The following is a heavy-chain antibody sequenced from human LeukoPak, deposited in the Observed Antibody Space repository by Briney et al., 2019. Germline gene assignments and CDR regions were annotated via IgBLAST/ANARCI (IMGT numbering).Heavy chain of an antibody. V-gene: IGHV3-7*01. D-gene: IGHD1-26*01. CDR3: ARDPRIVGATGASDI. Sequence: GGSPRLSCAASGFTFSSYWMSWVRQAPGKGLEWVANIKQDGSEKNYVDSVKGRFSISRDNAKNSLYLQMISLRAEDTAVYYCARDPRIVGATGASDIWGQGTMVTVSS. CDR1: GFTFSSYW. J-gene: IGHJ3*02. CDR2: IKQDGSEK.